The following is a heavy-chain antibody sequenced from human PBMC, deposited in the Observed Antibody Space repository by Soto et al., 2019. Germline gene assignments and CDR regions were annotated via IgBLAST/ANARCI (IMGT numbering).Heavy chain of an antibody. J-gene: IGHJ6*03. D-gene: IGHD2-2*01. V-gene: IGHV5-51*01. CDR3: ARGSTNDYYYYYYMDV. Sequence: PGESLKISCKGSGYSFTSYWIGWVRQMPVKGLEWMGIIYPGDSDTRYSPSFQGQVTISADKSISTAYLQWSSLKAPDTAMYYCARGSTNDYYYYYYMDVWGKGTTVTVSS. CDR1: GYSFTSYW. CDR2: IYPGDSDT.